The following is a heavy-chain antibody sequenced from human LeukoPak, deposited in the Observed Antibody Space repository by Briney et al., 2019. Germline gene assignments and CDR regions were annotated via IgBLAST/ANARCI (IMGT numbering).Heavy chain of an antibody. V-gene: IGHV4-34*01. CDR3: ARDDSSGYYYDY. D-gene: IGHD3-22*01. Sequence: SETLSLNCAVYGGSFSGYYWSWIRKPPGKGLEWIGEINHSGSTNYNPSLKSRVTISVDTSKNQFSLKLSSVTAADTAVYYCARDDSSGYYYDYWGQGTLVTVSS. J-gene: IGHJ4*02. CDR1: GGSFSGYY. CDR2: INHSGST.